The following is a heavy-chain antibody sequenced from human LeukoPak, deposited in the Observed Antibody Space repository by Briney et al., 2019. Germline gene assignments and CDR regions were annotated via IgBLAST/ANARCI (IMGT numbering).Heavy chain of an antibody. V-gene: IGHV4-59*01. CDR2: IYYSGST. Sequence: SETLSLTCTVSGGSISSYYWSWIRQPPGKGLEWIGYIYYSGSTIYNPSLKSRVTMSLDTSKNQFSLKLISVTAADTAVYYCARGVISTDAFDIWGQGTVVTVSS. D-gene: IGHD3-10*01. CDR1: GGSISSYY. CDR3: ARGVISTDAFDI. J-gene: IGHJ3*02.